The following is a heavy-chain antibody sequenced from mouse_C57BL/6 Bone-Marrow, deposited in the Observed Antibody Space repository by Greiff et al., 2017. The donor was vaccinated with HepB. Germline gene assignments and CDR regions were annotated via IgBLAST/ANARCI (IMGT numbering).Heavy chain of an antibody. CDR2: ISYDGSN. CDR3: ARDDGYYEDWYFDV. Sequence: EVKLMESGPGLVKPSQSLSLTCSVTGYSITSGYYWNWIRQFPGNKLEWMGYISYDGSNNYNPSLKNRISITLDTSKNQFFLKLNSVTTEDTATYYCARDDGYYEDWYFDVWGTGTTVTVSS. J-gene: IGHJ1*03. CDR1: GYSITSGYY. V-gene: IGHV3-6*01. D-gene: IGHD2-3*01.